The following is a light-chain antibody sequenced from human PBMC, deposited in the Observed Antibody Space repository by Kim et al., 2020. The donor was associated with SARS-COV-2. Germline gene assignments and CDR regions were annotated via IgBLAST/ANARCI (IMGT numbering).Light chain of an antibody. V-gene: IGLV7-46*01. Sequence: GETVTLTCGSSHGAVTSGHYPFWFQQKPGQAPRTLIYYTTNRHSWTPARFSGSLLGGKAALTLSGAQPEDEAEYFCFLFYSATGIFGGGTQLTVL. CDR1: HGAVTSGHY. CDR3: FLFYSATGI. CDR2: YTT. J-gene: IGLJ2*01.